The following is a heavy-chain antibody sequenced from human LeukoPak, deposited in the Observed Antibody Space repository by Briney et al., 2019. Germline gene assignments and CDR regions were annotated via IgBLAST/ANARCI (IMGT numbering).Heavy chain of an antibody. CDR1: GGSISSGSYY. Sequence: SQTLSLTCTVSGGSISSGSYYWSWIRQPAGKGLEWIGRIYTSGSTNYNPSLKSRVTISVDTSKNQFSLKLSSVTAADTAVYYCARVVFEPTVVEYFDYWGQGTLVTVSS. J-gene: IGHJ4*02. CDR2: IYTSGST. V-gene: IGHV4-61*02. CDR3: ARVVFEPTVVEYFDY. D-gene: IGHD4-23*01.